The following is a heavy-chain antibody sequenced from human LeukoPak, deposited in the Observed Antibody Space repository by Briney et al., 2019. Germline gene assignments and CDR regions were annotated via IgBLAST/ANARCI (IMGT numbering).Heavy chain of an antibody. J-gene: IGHJ6*02. CDR2: INPSGGST. CDR1: GYTFTSYY. V-gene: IGHV1-46*01. CDR3: ARGATVATKYYYYYGMDV. D-gene: IGHD5-24*01. Sequence: ASVKVSCKASGYTFTSYYMHWVRQAPGQGLEWMGIINPSGGSTSYAQKFQGRVTMTRDTSTSTVYMELSSLRSEDTAVYYCARGATVATKYYYYYGMDVWGQGTTVTVSS.